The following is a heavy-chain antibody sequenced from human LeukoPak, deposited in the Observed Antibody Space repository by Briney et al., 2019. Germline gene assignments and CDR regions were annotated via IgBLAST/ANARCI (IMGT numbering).Heavy chain of an antibody. CDR3: ARFGRVFRDAFDI. Sequence: PSQTLSLTCTVSDGSISSGGCYWSWIRQHPGKGLEWIGYIYYSGSTYYNPSLKSRVTISVDTSKNQFSLKLSSVTAADTAVYYCARFGRVFRDAFDIWGQGTMVTVSS. D-gene: IGHD3-10*01. V-gene: IGHV4-31*03. J-gene: IGHJ3*02. CDR1: DGSISSGGCY. CDR2: IYYSGST.